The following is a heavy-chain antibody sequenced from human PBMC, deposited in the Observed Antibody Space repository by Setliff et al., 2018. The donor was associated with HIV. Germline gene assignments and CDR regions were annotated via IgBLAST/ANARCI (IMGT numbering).Heavy chain of an antibody. J-gene: IGHJ4*02. Sequence: PSETLSLTCTVSGSSISGYYWSWIRQSPGKGLEWIGYIHTNRGTKTNLSLKTRATVSLDTSKNQFFLRLTSVTATDTAIYYCARHPREEPERNYKFDSWGQGTRGTVSS. CDR3: ARHPREEPERNYKFDS. CDR1: GSSISGYY. D-gene: IGHD1-7*01. CDR2: IHTNRGT. V-gene: IGHV4-4*09.